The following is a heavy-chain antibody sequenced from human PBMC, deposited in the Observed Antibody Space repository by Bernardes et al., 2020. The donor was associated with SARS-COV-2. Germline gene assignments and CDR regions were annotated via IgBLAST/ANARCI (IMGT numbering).Heavy chain of an antibody. D-gene: IGHD6-19*01. CDR3: ARGLSSGWDDAFDN. CDR1: GFTFRFNNYG. CDR2: ISGRSSHI. V-gene: IGHV3-21*01. J-gene: IGHJ3*02. Sequence: GGSLRLSCAASGFTFRFNNYGMGWVRQAKGKGLEWVSSISGRSSHILYADSVRGRFTISRDNAKDSLYLQMDDLRAEDTAVYYCARGLSSGWDDAFDNWGRGTMVTVSS.